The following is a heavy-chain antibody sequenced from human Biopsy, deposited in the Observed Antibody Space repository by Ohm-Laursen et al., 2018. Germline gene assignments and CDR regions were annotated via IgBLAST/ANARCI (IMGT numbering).Heavy chain of an antibody. CDR3: ARGEVTFGELIVSLDS. Sequence: ASVKASCKLYGYNFISYSINWARQAPGQGLEWMGWIRALNGDTKYGQKFQDRVTMTTDTSTSTVYMELTSLRSDDTAVYYCARGEVTFGELIVSLDSWGQGTLVTVSS. CDR2: IRALNGDT. V-gene: IGHV1-18*01. J-gene: IGHJ4*02. D-gene: IGHD3-16*02. CDR1: GYNFISYS.